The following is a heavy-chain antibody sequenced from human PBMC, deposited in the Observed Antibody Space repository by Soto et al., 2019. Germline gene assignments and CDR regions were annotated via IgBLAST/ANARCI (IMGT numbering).Heavy chain of an antibody. CDR1: GYTFTSYY. CDR3: ARDRRIAVAGTGPDAFDI. CDR2: INPSGGST. D-gene: IGHD6-19*01. V-gene: IGHV1-46*01. Sequence: GASVKVSCKASGYTFTSYYMHWVRQAPGQGLEWMGIINPSGGSTSYAQKFQGRVTMTRDTSTSTVYMELSSLRSEDTAVYYCARDRRIAVAGTGPDAFDIWGQGTMVTVS. J-gene: IGHJ3*02.